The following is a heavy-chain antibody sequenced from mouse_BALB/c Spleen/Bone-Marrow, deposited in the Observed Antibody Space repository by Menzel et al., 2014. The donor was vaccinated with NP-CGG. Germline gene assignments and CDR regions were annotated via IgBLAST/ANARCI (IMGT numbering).Heavy chain of an antibody. V-gene: IGHV1-54*01. CDR2: INPGSGGI. D-gene: IGHD2-12*01. CDR1: GYAFTNYW. Sequence: VQLQQSGAEVVRPGTSVKVSCKASGYAFTNYWIEWIKQRPGQGLEWIGVINPGSGGINYNEKFKGKATLTADKSSSTAYMHLSSLTSGASAVYFCARELVRGMDYWGQGTSVTVSS. CDR3: ARELVRGMDY. J-gene: IGHJ4*01.